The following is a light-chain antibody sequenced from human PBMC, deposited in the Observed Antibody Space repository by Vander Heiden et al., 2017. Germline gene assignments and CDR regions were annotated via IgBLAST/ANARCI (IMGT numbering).Light chain of an antibody. CDR1: SPNIGTNT. V-gene: IGLV1-44*01. J-gene: IGLJ3*02. CDR2: GNS. Sequence: QSVLTPPPSASGTPGPRVTLPCSGRSPNIGTNTINWYQQPPGTAPKLLINGNSQRPSGVPDRSSGSKSGTSASLAISGLQSEDEADYYCAAWDDTLKGVFGGGTKLTVL. CDR3: AAWDDTLKGV.